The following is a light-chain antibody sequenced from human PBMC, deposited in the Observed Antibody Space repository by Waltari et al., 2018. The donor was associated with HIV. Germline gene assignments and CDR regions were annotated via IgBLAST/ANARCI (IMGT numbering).Light chain of an antibody. CDR1: QSVSSY. CDR3: QQRSNWPPKYT. CDR2: DAS. Sequence: EIVLTQSPATLSLSPGARATLSCRASQSVSSYLAWYQQNPGQAPRLLIYDASNRATGIPARFSGSGSGTDFTLTISSLEPEDFAVYYCQQRSNWPPKYTFGQGTKLEIK. V-gene: IGKV3-11*01. J-gene: IGKJ2*01.